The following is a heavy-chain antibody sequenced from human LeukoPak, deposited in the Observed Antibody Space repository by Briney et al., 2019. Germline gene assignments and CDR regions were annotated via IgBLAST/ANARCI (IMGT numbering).Heavy chain of an antibody. V-gene: IGHV1-69*13. CDR1: GGTFSSYA. CDR2: IIPIFGTA. D-gene: IGHD3/OR15-3a*01. J-gene: IGHJ5*02. CDR3: ASHGTGYYSLRFDP. Sequence: SVNVSCKASGGTFSSYAISWVRQAPGQGLEWMGGIIPIFGTANYAQKFQGRVTITADESTSTAYMELSSLRSEDTAVYYCASHGTGYYSLRFDPWGQGTLVTVSS.